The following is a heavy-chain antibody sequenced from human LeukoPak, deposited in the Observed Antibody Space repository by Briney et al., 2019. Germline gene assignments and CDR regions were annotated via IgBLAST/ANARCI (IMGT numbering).Heavy chain of an antibody. D-gene: IGHD3-3*01. CDR1: GFTFSSYA. CDR2: ISYDGSNK. Sequence: GRSLRLSCAASGFTFSSYAMHWVRQAPGKELEWVAVISYDGSNKYYADSVKGRFTISRDNSKNTLYLQMNSLRAEDTAVYYCARDLGFRGFWSGYRGPADYWGQGTLVTVSS. J-gene: IGHJ4*02. V-gene: IGHV3-30*01. CDR3: ARDLGFRGFWSGYRGPADY.